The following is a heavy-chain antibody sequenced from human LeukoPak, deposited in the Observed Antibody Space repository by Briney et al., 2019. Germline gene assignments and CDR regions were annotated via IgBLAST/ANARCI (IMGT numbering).Heavy chain of an antibody. D-gene: IGHD6-13*01. V-gene: IGHV3-15*01. CDR3: TTGEYSSSWYFSYYYYMDV. Sequence: PGGSLRLSCVASGFTFSSRDWMTWVRQAPGKGLEWVGRIRSKTDGATTHYSAPVKGRFTISRVDSKNILYLQMNSLETEDTAVYYCTTGEYSSSWYFSYYYYMDVWGKGTTVTVSS. J-gene: IGHJ6*03. CDR2: IRSKTDGATT. CDR1: GFTFSSRDW.